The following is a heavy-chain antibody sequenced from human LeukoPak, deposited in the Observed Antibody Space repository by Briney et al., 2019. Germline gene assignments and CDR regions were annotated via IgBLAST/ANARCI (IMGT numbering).Heavy chain of an antibody. D-gene: IGHD6-19*01. CDR1: GGSISSYY. J-gene: IGHJ4*02. CDR3: AREEGREEYSSGWYIDY. CDR2: IYTSGST. V-gene: IGHV4-4*07. Sequence: SETLSLTXTVSGGSISSYYWSWIRQPAGKGLEWIGRIYTSGSTNYNPSLKSRVTMSVDTSKNQFSLKLSSVTAADTAVYYCAREEGREEYSSGWYIDYWGQGTLVTVSS.